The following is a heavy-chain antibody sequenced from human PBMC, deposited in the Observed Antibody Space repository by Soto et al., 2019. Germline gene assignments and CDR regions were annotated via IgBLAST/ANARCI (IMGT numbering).Heavy chain of an antibody. CDR1: GFTFIAYA. CDR2: ASQYGRNS. Sequence: SLRLACAASGFTFIAYAVLHVRQAPCKGQEWVAVASQYGRNSRYAGSVKGSFTISTVSSKNTVSLEMTIQRAEDTAVYYCAKGGRQWLVTSDFNYWGQGALVTVSS. V-gene: IGHV3-30*18. CDR3: AKGGRQWLVTSDFNY. D-gene: IGHD6-19*01. J-gene: IGHJ4*02.